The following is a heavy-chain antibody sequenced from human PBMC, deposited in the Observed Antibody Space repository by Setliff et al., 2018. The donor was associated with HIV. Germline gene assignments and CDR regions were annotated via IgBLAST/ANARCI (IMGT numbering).Heavy chain of an antibody. V-gene: IGHV1-46*01. CDR3: AWAEITVGRGIMSEPDY. J-gene: IGHJ4*02. CDR2: INPSGGVA. Sequence: ASVKVSCKASGYTFTTYYIHRVRQAPGQGLEWMGIINPSGGVASYAQKFQGRVTMTGDTSTSTVYMDLSSLRFEDTAVYYCAWAEITVGRGIMSEPDYWGQGTLVTVSS. D-gene: IGHD3-10*01. CDR1: GYTFTTYY.